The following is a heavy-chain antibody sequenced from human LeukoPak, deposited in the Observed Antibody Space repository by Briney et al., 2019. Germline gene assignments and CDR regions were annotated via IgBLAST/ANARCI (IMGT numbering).Heavy chain of an antibody. V-gene: IGHV4-59*08. CDR2: IYYSGST. D-gene: IGHD2-15*01. CDR1: GGSISSYY. J-gene: IGHJ5*02. CDR3: ARHVRGYCSGGSCYTIWFDP. Sequence: SETLSLTCTVSGGSISSYYWSRIRQPPGKGLEWIGYIYYSGSTNYNPSLKSRVTISVDTSKNQFSLKLSSVTAADTAVYYCARHVRGYCSGGSCYTIWFDPWGQGTLVTVSS.